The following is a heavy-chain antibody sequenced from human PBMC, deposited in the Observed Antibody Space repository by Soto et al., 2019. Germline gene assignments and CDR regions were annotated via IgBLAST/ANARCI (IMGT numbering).Heavy chain of an antibody. CDR2: INPNSGGT. CDR3: ARGGLELVRGVIITWSYYFDY. D-gene: IGHD3-10*01. J-gene: IGHJ4*02. CDR1: GYTFTGYY. V-gene: IGHV1-2*02. Sequence: SVKVSCKASGYTFTGYYMHWVRQAPGQGLEWMGWINPNSGGTNYAQKFQGRVTMTRDTSISTAYMELSRLRSDDTAVYYCARGGLELVRGVIITWSYYFDYWGQGTLVTVSS.